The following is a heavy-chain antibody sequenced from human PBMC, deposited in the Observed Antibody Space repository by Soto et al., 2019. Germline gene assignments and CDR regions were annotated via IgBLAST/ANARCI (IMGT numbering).Heavy chain of an antibody. CDR3: AKDRGRPDAFNI. V-gene: IGHV3-74*01. J-gene: IGHJ3*02. CDR1: GYNFGGFW. CDR2: IDNGRTNT. Sequence: GGSLRLSCAGSGYNFGGFWMHWVRQAPGKGLVWVSRIDNGRTNTVYADAVKGRFTISRDNAKNTLYLQMNSLRAEDTAVYYCAKDRGRPDAFNIWGQGTMVTVSS. D-gene: IGHD3-10*01.